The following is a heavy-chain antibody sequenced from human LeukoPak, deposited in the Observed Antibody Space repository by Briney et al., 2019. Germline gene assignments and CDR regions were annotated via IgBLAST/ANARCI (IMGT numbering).Heavy chain of an antibody. V-gene: IGHV3-33*01. J-gene: IGHJ6*02. D-gene: IGHD3-3*01. CDR1: GFTFSSYG. CDR2: IWYDGSNK. CDR3: ARRIYEYYYYYGMDV. Sequence: GGSLRLSCAASGFTFSSYGMHWVRQAPGKGLEWVAVIWYDGSNKYYADSVKGRFTISRDNSKNTLYLQMNSLRAEDTAVYYCARRIYEYYYYYGMDVWGQGTTVTVSS.